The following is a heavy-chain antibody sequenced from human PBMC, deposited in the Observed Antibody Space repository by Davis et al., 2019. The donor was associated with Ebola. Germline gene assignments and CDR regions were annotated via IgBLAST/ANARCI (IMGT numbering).Heavy chain of an antibody. D-gene: IGHD4-17*01. CDR2: IYYTGST. V-gene: IGHV4-31*03. Sequence: SETLSLTCTVSGGSINIDAHYWSWIRQHPGKGLEWIGNIYYTGSTNYNPSLKGRITISLVTSKSQFSLSLTSVTAADTAVYYCARDLLGDFVRWFDPWGQGTLVTVSS. CDR1: GGSINIDAHY. CDR3: ARDLLGDFVRWFDP. J-gene: IGHJ5*02.